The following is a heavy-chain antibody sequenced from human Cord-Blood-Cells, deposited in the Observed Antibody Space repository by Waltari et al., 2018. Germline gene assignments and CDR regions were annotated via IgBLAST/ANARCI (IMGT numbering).Heavy chain of an antibody. CDR2: IIPILGIA. D-gene: IGHD3-3*01. V-gene: IGHV1-69*09. J-gene: IGHJ4*02. CDR3: ARRPLGVRFYFDY. Sequence: QVQLVQSGAEVKKPGSSVKVSCKASGGTFSSYAISWVRQAPGQGLEWVGRIIPILGIANYAQKVQGRVTITADKSTSTAYMELSSLRSDDTAVYYCARRPLGVRFYFDYWGQGTLVTVSS. CDR1: GGTFSSYA.